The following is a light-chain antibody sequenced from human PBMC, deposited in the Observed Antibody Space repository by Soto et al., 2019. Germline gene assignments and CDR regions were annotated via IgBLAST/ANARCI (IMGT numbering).Light chain of an antibody. CDR1: ETVGSR. Sequence: EIVLTQSPATLSLSPGETATLSCRASETVGSRFAWYQHKPGQPPRLLIYDIATRAIGIPARFSGSGSGTDFTLTISSLEPEDFAIYFCQQTSAWPPSTFGQGTKLEIK. V-gene: IGKV3-11*01. CDR3: QQTSAWPPST. J-gene: IGKJ2*02. CDR2: DIA.